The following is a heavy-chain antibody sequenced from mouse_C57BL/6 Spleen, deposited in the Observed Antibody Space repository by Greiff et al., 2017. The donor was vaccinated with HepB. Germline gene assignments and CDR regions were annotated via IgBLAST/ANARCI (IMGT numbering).Heavy chain of an antibody. CDR1: GYTFTDYY. CDR3: ASSLEGVAYYYAMDY. J-gene: IGHJ4*01. CDR2: INPNNGGT. V-gene: IGHV1-26*01. D-gene: IGHD1-1*01. Sequence: EVQLQQSGPELVKPGASVKISCKASGYTFTDYYMNWVKQSHGKSLEWIGDINPNNGGTSYNQKFKGKATLTVDKSSSTAYMELRSLTSEDAAVYYCASSLEGVAYYYAMDYWGQGTAVTVSS.